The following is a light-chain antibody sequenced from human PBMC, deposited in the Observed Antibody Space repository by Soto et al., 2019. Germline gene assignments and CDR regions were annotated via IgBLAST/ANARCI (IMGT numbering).Light chain of an antibody. J-gene: IGKJ3*01. CDR2: SAS. CDR1: QGISRW. Sequence: DIQMTQLPSSMSASVGDRVTITCRASQGISRWLAWYHQKPGKAPNLLIYSASTLHSGVPSRFSGSGSGTDFTITISSLQPEDFGTYYCQQGNSFPLTFGPGTKVD. CDR3: QQGNSFPLT. V-gene: IGKV1-12*01.